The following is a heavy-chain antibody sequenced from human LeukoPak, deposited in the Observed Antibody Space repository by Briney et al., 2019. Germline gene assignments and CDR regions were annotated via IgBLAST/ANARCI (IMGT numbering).Heavy chain of an antibody. V-gene: IGHV3-21*06. J-gene: IGHJ6*03. CDR3: AREPYGGSYSADVHYHYMDV. CDR1: GFTFSSYN. CDR2: TTSSSSYI. Sequence: GGSLRLSCAASGFTFSSYNMHWVRQAPGKGLEWVSSTTSSSSYIYYADSVKGRFTISRDNAKNSLYLQMNSLTAEDTAVYYGAREPYGGSYSADVHYHYMDVRGKGTTVTVSS. D-gene: IGHD1-26*01.